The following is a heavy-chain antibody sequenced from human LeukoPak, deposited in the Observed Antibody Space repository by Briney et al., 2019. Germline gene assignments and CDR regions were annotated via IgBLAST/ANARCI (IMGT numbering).Heavy chain of an antibody. CDR1: GFTVSSNY. CDR2: IYSGGAT. V-gene: IGHV3-53*01. D-gene: IGHD1-26*01. CDR3: ARDAVGWSAFDI. J-gene: IGHJ3*02. Sequence: PGGSLRLSCAASGFTVSSNYMSWVRQAPGKGLEGVSLIYSGGATYYADSVKGRFTISRDNSKNTLYLQMNSLRAGDTAVYYCARDAVGWSAFDIWGQGTMVTVSS.